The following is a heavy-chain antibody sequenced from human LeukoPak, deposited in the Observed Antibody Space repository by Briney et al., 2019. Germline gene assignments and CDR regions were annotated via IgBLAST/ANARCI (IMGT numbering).Heavy chain of an antibody. CDR3: ARYYDILTGPNDAFDI. CDR2: ISAYNGNT. V-gene: IGHV1-18*01. D-gene: IGHD3-9*01. J-gene: IGHJ3*02. Sequence: ASVKVSCKASGYTFTSYGISWVRQAPGQGLEWMGWISAYNGNTNYAQKLQGRVTMTTDTSTSTAYMELRSLRPDDTAVYYCARYYDILTGPNDAFDIWGQGTMVTVSS. CDR1: GYTFTSYG.